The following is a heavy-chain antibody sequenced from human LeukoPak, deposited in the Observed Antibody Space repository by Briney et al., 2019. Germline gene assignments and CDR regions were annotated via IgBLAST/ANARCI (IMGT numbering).Heavy chain of an antibody. CDR1: GGSISSYY. CDR2: IYYSGST. D-gene: IGHD3-9*01. J-gene: IGHJ4*02. V-gene: IGHV4-59*01. Sequence: PSETLSLTCTVSGGSISSYYWSWIRQPPEKGLEWIGYIYYSGSTNYNPSLKSRVTISVDTSKNQFSLKLSSVTAADTAVYYCARGQALYYDILTGYPLFDYWGQGTLVTVSS. CDR3: ARGQALYYDILTGYPLFDY.